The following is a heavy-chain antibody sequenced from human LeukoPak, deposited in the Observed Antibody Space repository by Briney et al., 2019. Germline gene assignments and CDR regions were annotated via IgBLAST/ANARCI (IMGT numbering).Heavy chain of an antibody. J-gene: IGHJ3*02. CDR3: AKDSSDAFDI. CDR1: GFTFDDYA. V-gene: IGHV3-9*03. CDR2: ISWNSGSL. Sequence: PGGSLRLSCAASGFTFDDYAMHWVRQAPGEGLEWVSGISWNSGSLGYADSVKGRFTISRDNAKNSLYLQMNSLRAEDMALYYCAKDSSDAFDIWGQGTMVTVSS.